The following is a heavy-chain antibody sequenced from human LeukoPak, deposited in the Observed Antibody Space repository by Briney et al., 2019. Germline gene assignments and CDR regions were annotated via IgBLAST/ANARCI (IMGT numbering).Heavy chain of an antibody. V-gene: IGHV1-18*01. CDR1: GYTFTSYG. CDR2: ISAYNGNT. CDR3: ARGVTIFGVVSGWFDP. J-gene: IGHJ5*02. Sequence: ASVKVSCKASGYTFTSYGISWVRQAPGQGLEWMGWISAYNGNTNYAQKLQGRVTMTTDTSTSTAYMELRSLRSDGTAVYCCARGVTIFGVVSGWFDPGGQGNLVTVSS. D-gene: IGHD3-3*01.